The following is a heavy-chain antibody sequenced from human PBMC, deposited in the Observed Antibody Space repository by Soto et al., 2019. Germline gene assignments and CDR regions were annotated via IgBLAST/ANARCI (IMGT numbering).Heavy chain of an antibody. J-gene: IGHJ4*02. Sequence: GTPLRLDFTDSGFTFCIYVMPWVRQTPGKGLEWVALISYDGTDKYYTDSVKGRFTISRDNSKNTLYLQMNSLRAEDTSVYYCARGSAAAGPYYFDYWAQGT. CDR2: ISYDGTDK. V-gene: IGHV3-30-3*01. CDR3: ARGSAAAGPYYFDY. D-gene: IGHD6-13*01. CDR1: GFTFCIYV.